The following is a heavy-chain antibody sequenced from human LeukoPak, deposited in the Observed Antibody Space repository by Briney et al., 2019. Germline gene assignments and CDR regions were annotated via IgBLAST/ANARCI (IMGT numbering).Heavy chain of an antibody. CDR2: IYHSGST. Sequence: SQTLSLTCTVSGGSISSGGYYWSWIRQPPGKGLEWIGYIYHSGSTYYNPSLKSRVTISVATSKNQFSLKLSSVTAADTAVFYCAREVDDSRGLDAFDIWGQGTMVTVSS. CDR3: AREVDDSRGLDAFDI. V-gene: IGHV4-30-2*01. CDR1: GGSISSGGYY. D-gene: IGHD3-22*01. J-gene: IGHJ3*02.